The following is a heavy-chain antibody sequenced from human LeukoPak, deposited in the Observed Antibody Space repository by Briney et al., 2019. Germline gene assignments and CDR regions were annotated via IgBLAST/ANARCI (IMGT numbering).Heavy chain of an antibody. D-gene: IGHD6-13*01. CDR2: IKSKAHGGTT. V-gene: IGHV3-15*01. CDR1: GFTFSNAY. Sequence: KPGGSLRLSCAASGFTFSNAYMSWVRQAPGKGLEWVGRIKSKAHGGTTEYAAPVKDRFTISRDDSKNTLFLQMNSLQTEDAALYYCATYSSSYYYFVYWGQGTLVTVSS. CDR3: ATYSSSYYYFVY. J-gene: IGHJ4*02.